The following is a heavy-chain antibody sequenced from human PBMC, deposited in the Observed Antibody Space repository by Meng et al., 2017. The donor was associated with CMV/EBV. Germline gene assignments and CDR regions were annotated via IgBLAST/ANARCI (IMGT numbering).Heavy chain of an antibody. Sequence: GESLKISCAASGFTFSSYAMSWVHQAPGKGLEWVSAISGSGGSTYYADSVKGRFTISRDNSKNTLYLQMNSLRAEDTAVYYCAKEGLEYLAAGYNWFDPWGQGTLVTVSS. J-gene: IGHJ5*02. CDR3: AKEGLEYLAAGYNWFDP. D-gene: IGHD6-13*01. V-gene: IGHV3-23*01. CDR2: ISGSGGST. CDR1: GFTFSSYA.